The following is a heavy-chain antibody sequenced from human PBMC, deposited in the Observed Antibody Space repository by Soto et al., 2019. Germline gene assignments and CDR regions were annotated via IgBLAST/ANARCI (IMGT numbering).Heavy chain of an antibody. CDR1: GFTFSTNA. Sequence: EVQLLESGGGLVQPGGSLRLSCAASGFTFSTNAMNWDRQAPGKGLEWVSGISGSGATTYYADSVKGRFTISRDNSKNTVYLQMSSLGAEDTALYYCAKAQALYGLSAYRGQGTQVTVAS. D-gene: IGHD2-8*01. V-gene: IGHV3-23*01. CDR3: AKAQALYGLSAY. CDR2: ISGSGATT. J-gene: IGHJ4*02.